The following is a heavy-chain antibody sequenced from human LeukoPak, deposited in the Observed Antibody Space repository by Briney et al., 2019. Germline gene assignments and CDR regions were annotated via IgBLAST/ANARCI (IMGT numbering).Heavy chain of an antibody. J-gene: IGHJ5*02. Sequence: PSETLSLTCAVHGYSLTNHYWNWIRQPPGKGLEWIGEILHTGSTNYNPSFKSRVTISVDTSKNQFFLNLTSVTAADTAVYYCARGPGAVHPWGQGILVTVSS. V-gene: IGHV4-34*12. CDR3: ARGPGAVHP. CDR1: GYSLTNHY. D-gene: IGHD6-13*01. CDR2: ILHTGST.